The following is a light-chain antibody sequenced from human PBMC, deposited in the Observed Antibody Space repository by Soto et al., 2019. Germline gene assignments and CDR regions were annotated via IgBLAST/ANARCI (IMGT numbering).Light chain of an antibody. V-gene: IGKV1-5*01. J-gene: IGKJ4*01. CDR2: EES. CDR3: QQVKSYPRT. Sequence: DIQMTQSPSTLSASVGDRVTITCRASQSLNSLLAWYQQKPGNPPRLLIYEESTLHSGVPSRFSGRKVGTQFILTIDSLQPEDFATYYCQQVKSYPRTFGGGTKVHIK. CDR1: QSLNSL.